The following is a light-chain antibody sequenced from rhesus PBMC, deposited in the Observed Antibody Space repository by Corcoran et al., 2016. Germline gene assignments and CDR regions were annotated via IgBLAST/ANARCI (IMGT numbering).Light chain of an antibody. J-gene: IGKJ4*01. CDR3: QQHNSYPLT. CDR2: YTS. Sequence: DIQMTQSPSSLSASVGDTVTITCRASRDISNYLAWFQQKPGKAPKPLIYYTSNLESGVPSRVSGSGSGTDFTLTISSLQPEDFAIYYCQQHNSYPLTFGGGTKVEIK. CDR1: RDISNY. V-gene: IGKV1S14*01.